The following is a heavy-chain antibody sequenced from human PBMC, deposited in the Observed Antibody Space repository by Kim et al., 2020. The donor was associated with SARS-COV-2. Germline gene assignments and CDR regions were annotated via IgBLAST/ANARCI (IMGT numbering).Heavy chain of an antibody. CDR1: GFTFSTYG. Sequence: GGSLRLSCAASGFTFSTYGMSWVRQAPGKGLEAVSGISNSGGNTYATDFVKGRFSISRDNSRNTLYLQMNSLRAEDTAIYYCAKSQTGSSLNVMDVWGQG. J-gene: IGHJ6*02. CDR3: AKSQTGSSLNVMDV. CDR2: ISNSGGNT. V-gene: IGHV3-23*01. D-gene: IGHD1-26*01.